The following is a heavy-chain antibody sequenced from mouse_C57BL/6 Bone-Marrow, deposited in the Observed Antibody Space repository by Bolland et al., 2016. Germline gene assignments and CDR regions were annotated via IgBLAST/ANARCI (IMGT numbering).Heavy chain of an antibody. Sequence: YNEKFKGKATLTADKSSSTAYMQLSSLTSEDSAVYFCARWDWRLYAIDYWGQGTS. J-gene: IGHJ4*01. V-gene: IGHV1-54*01. D-gene: IGHD4-1*01. CDR3: ARWDWRLYAIDY.